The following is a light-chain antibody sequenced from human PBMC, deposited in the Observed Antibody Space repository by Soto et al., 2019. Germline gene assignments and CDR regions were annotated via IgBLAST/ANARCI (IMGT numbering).Light chain of an antibody. J-gene: IGKJ3*01. Sequence: DIQMTQSPSSLSASVGDRVTITCRASQSLSSYLNWYQQKPGKAPNLLIYAASSLQSGVPSRFGGSGSGTDFTLTISSLQPEDFATYYCQQSYSTPYTFGPGTKVDIK. CDR1: QSLSSY. CDR2: AAS. V-gene: IGKV1-39*01. CDR3: QQSYSTPYT.